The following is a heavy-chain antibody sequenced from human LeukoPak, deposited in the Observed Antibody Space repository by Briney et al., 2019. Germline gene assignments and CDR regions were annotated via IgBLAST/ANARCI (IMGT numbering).Heavy chain of an antibody. J-gene: IGHJ6*02. D-gene: IGHD3-3*01. CDR1: GFTFSSYG. Sequence: GGSLRLSCAASGFTFSSYGMHWVRQAPGKGLEWVAVISYDGSNKYYADSAKGRFTISRDNSKNTLYLQMNSLRAEDTAVYYCAKVLRFLEWSLPLYGMDVWGQGTTATVSS. CDR2: ISYDGSNK. CDR3: AKVLRFLEWSLPLYGMDV. V-gene: IGHV3-30*18.